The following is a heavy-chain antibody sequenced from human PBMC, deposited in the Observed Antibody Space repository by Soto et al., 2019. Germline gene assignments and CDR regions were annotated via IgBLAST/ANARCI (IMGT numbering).Heavy chain of an antibody. CDR3: AQTGYNSGWYTFDY. J-gene: IGHJ4*02. CDR2: IYWNEDK. D-gene: IGHD6-19*01. Sequence: QITLKESGPTLVKPTQTLTLTCSFSGFSLSTRGVGVGWIRQPPGKALEWLAVIYWNEDKRYGPTLKSRLTTLKDTSKNQVVLTMTNMAPVDTATYYCAQTGYNSGWYTFDYWGQGTLVTVSS. CDR1: GFSLSTRGVG. V-gene: IGHV2-5*01.